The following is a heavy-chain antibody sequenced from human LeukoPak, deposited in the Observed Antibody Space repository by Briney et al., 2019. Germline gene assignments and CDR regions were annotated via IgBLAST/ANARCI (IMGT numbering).Heavy chain of an antibody. CDR3: ARGQGCSGGSCYGQVDP. V-gene: IGHV1-8*01. CDR2: MNPNSGNT. CDR1: GYTFTSYD. D-gene: IGHD2-15*01. Sequence: ASVKVSCKASGYTFTSYDINWVRQATGQGLEWMGWMNPNSGNTGYAQKFQGRVTMTRNTSISTAYMELSSLRSEDTAVYYCARGQGCSGGSCYGQVDPWGQGTLVTVSS. J-gene: IGHJ5*02.